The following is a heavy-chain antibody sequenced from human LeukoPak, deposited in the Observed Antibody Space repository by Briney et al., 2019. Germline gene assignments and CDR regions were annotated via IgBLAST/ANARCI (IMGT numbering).Heavy chain of an antibody. Sequence: GASVKVSCRSSGGTFSSYAISWVRQAPGQGLEWMGGIIPIFGTANYAQKFQGRVTITADESTSTAYMELSSLRSEDTAVYYCASTHQVVVPAASYYYYYMDVWGKGTTVTVSS. CDR3: ASTHQVVVPAASYYYYYMDV. CDR1: GGTFSSYA. V-gene: IGHV1-69*13. J-gene: IGHJ6*03. CDR2: IIPIFGTA. D-gene: IGHD2-2*01.